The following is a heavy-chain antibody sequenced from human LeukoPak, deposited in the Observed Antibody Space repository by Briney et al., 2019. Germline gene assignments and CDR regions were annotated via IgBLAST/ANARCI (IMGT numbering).Heavy chain of an antibody. CDR2: ISGSGGST. J-gene: IGHJ4*02. V-gene: IGHV3-23*01. D-gene: IGHD2-21*02. Sequence: GGSLRLSCAASGFTFSSYAMSWVRQAPGKGLEWVSMISGSGGSTYYTDSVKGRFTISRDNSKNTLYLQMNSLRAEDTAVYYCAKVPHGGDRNDYWGQGALVTVSS. CDR1: GFTFSSYA. CDR3: AKVPHGGDRNDY.